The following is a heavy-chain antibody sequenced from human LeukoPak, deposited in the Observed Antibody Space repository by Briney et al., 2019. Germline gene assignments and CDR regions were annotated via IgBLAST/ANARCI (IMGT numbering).Heavy chain of an antibody. Sequence: GGSLRLSCATSGFAFNNAWMSWVRQAPGKGLEWVGRIKSKTDGGTTDYAAPVKGRFTISKDDSKNTLYLQMNSLKTEDTAVYYCAYAFDIWGQGTMVTVSS. CDR2: IKSKTDGGTT. J-gene: IGHJ3*02. CDR1: GFAFNNAW. CDR3: AYAFDI. V-gene: IGHV3-15*01.